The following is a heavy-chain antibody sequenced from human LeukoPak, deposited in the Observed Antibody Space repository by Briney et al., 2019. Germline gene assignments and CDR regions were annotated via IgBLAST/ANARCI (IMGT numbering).Heavy chain of an antibody. V-gene: IGHV3-23*01. D-gene: IGHD2-15*01. CDR1: GFTFSSYA. CDR3: AKDLQDIVVAVAATPLFDY. CDR2: ISGSGGST. Sequence: PGGSLRLSCAASGFTFSSYAMSWVRQAPGKGLEWVSTISGSGGSTYYADSVKGRFTISRDNSKNTLYLQMNSLRADDTAVYYCAKDLQDIVVAVAATPLFDYWGQGTLVTVSS. J-gene: IGHJ4*02.